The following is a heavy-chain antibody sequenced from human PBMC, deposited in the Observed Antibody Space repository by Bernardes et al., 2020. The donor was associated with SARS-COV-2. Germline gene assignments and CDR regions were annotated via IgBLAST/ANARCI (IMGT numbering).Heavy chain of an antibody. CDR1: GKTLTELS. D-gene: IGHD4-4*01. V-gene: IGHV1-24*01. Sequence: ASVKVSCKASGKTLTELSIHWVRQTPGEGLEWMGGFDPEGGEIVYAQKFQGRVTVTEDTSTDTAYMELSSLRSEDTAVYYCATSSNWFPPQYYYYGMDVWGQGTTVTVSS. CDR2: FDPEGGEI. CDR3: ATSSNWFPPQYYYYGMDV. J-gene: IGHJ6*02.